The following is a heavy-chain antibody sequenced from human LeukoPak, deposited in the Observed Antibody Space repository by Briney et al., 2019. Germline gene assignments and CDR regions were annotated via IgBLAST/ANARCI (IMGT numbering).Heavy chain of an antibody. CDR1: GLTFSSYW. CDR2: INSDGSST. J-gene: IGHJ4*02. Sequence: GGSLRLSCASSGLTFSSYWMHWVRQVPGKGLVWVSRINSDGSSTSYADSVKGRFTISRDNAKNTLYLQMNSQRAQDTAVYYCPRDLGFYGPDHWGQGTLVTVSS. V-gene: IGHV3-74*01. D-gene: IGHD2/OR15-2a*01. CDR3: PRDLGFYGPDH.